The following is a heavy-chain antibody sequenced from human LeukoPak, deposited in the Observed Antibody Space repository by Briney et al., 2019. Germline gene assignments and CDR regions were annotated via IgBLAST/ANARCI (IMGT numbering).Heavy chain of an antibody. J-gene: IGHJ4*02. D-gene: IGHD4-11*01. CDR1: GYTFTSYD. V-gene: IGHV1-8*02. Sequence: ASVKVSCKASGYTFTSYDINWVRRATGQGLEWMGWMNPNSGNTGYAQKFQGRVTMTRNTSISTAYMELSSLRSEDTAVYYCARGSYDYSTWGVDYWGQGTLVTVSS. CDR3: ARGSYDYSTWGVDY. CDR2: MNPNSGNT.